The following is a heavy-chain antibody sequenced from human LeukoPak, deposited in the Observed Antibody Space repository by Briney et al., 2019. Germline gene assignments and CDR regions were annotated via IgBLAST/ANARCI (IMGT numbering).Heavy chain of an antibody. J-gene: IGHJ4*02. D-gene: IGHD3-22*01. CDR3: TTHGSDWYYYDSSGYFDFAY. CDR1: GFTFSNAW. Sequence: GGSLRLSCAASGFTFSNAWMNWVRQAPGKGLEWVSRIKSKTDGGTTDYAAPVKGRFTISRDDSKNTLYLQMNSLKTEDTAVYYCTTHGSDWYYYDSSGYFDFAYWGQGTLVTVSS. CDR2: IKSKTDGGTT. V-gene: IGHV3-15*07.